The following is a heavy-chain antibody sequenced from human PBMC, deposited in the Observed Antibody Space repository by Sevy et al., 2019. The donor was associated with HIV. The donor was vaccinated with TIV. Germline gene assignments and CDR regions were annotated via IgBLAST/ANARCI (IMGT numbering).Heavy chain of an antibody. CDR1: GYTFTTYG. CDR3: ARGGYGDYSNYFDP. Sequence: ASVKVSCKAAGYTFTTYGIGWVRQAPGQGLEWMGWISADNGDTNYAQIFQGRVTMATHTSTSTAYMELRSLRSDDTAVYFCARGGYGDYSNYFDPWGQGTQVTVSS. D-gene: IGHD4-4*01. J-gene: IGHJ5*02. CDR2: ISADNGDT. V-gene: IGHV1-18*01.